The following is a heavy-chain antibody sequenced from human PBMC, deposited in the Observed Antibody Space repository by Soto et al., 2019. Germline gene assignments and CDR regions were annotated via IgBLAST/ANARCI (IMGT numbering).Heavy chain of an antibody. CDR3: AKSGRVYSSGWYSFDY. Sequence: GGSLRLSCAASGFTFSSYAMSWVRQAPGKGLEWVSAISGSGGSTYYADSVKGRFTISRDNSKNTLYLQMNSLRAEDTAVYYCAKSGRVYSSGWYSFDYWGQGTLVTVSS. V-gene: IGHV3-23*01. D-gene: IGHD6-19*01. J-gene: IGHJ4*02. CDR2: ISGSGGST. CDR1: GFTFSSYA.